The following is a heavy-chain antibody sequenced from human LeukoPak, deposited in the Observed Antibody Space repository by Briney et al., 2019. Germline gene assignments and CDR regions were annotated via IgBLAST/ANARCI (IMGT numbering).Heavy chain of an antibody. J-gene: IGHJ6*02. Sequence: SETLSLTCTVSGGPISSYYWSWIRQPAGKGLEWIGRIYTSGSTNYNPSLKSRVTMSVDTSKNQFSLKLSSVTAADTAVYYCARDSSFPCYYYGMDVWGQGTTVTVSS. V-gene: IGHV4-4*07. D-gene: IGHD3-16*02. CDR1: GGPISSYY. CDR3: ARDSSFPCYYYGMDV. CDR2: IYTSGST.